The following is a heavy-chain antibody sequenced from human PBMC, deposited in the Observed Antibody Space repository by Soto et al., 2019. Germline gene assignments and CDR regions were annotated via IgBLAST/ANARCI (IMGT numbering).Heavy chain of an antibody. CDR3: ARGGQVVVVAATDFDY. CDR1: GFTFSSYG. V-gene: IGHV3-33*01. D-gene: IGHD2-15*01. J-gene: IGHJ4*02. Sequence: GGSLRLSCAASGFTFSSYGMHWVRQAPGKGLEWVAVIWYDGSNKYYADSVKGRFTISRDISKNTLYLQMNSLRAEDTAVYYCARGGQVVVVAATDFDYWGQGTLVTVSS. CDR2: IWYDGSNK.